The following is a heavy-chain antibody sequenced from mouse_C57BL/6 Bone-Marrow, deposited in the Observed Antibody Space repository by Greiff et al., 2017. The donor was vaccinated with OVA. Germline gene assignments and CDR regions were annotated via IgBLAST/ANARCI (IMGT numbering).Heavy chain of an antibody. V-gene: IGHV10-3*01. D-gene: IGHD2-4*01. CDR1: GFTFNTYA. CDR2: ISSKSSNYAT. Sequence: EVQLVESGGGLVQPKGSLKLSCAASGFTFNTYAMHWVRQAPGKGLEWVARISSKSSNYATYYADSGKDRLTISRDDSQSILYLQMNKLKTEDTAMYYCVRDKGYDYDGGSMDYWGQGTSVTVSS. J-gene: IGHJ4*01. CDR3: VRDKGYDYDGGSMDY.